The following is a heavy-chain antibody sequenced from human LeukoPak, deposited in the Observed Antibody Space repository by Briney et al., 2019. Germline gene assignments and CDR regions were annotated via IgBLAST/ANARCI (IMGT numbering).Heavy chain of an antibody. J-gene: IGHJ6*02. CDR2: INPNSGGT. D-gene: IGHD6-19*01. CDR1: GYTFTGYY. V-gene: IGHV1-2*06. Sequence: ASVKVSCKASGYTFTGYYMHWVRQAPGQGLEWMGRINPNSGGTNYAQKFQGRVTMTRDTSISTAYMELSRLRSDDTAVYYCARDGYSSGWLDYYYGMDVWAKGPRSPSP. CDR3: ARDGYSSGWLDYYYGMDV.